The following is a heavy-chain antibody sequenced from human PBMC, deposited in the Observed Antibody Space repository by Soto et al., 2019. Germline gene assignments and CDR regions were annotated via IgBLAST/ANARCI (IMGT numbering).Heavy chain of an antibody. CDR2: IWYDGSNK. J-gene: IGHJ4*02. D-gene: IGHD5-18*01. V-gene: IGHV3-33*08. CDR1: GFTFSSYG. Sequence: GGSLRLSCAASGFTFSSYGMHWVRQAPGKGLEWVAVIWYDGSNKYYADSVKGRFTISRDNSKNTLYLQMNSLRAEDTAVYYCAREGRGYSYGSFDYWGQGTLVTVSS. CDR3: AREGRGYSYGSFDY.